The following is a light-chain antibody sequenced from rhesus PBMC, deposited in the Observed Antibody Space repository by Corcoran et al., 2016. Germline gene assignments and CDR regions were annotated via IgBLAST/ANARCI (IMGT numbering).Light chain of an antibody. Sequence: DIQMTQSPSSLSASVGDKVTITCRASQGISTWLAWYQQKPGKAPKLLSYAASDLQSGVPSRFSGSGSGTDYTLTISSLQPEDFATYYCQQGYNTPLTFGGGTKVEIK. CDR2: AAS. V-gene: IGKV1-18*01. CDR1: QGISTW. J-gene: IGKJ4*01. CDR3: QQGYNTPLT.